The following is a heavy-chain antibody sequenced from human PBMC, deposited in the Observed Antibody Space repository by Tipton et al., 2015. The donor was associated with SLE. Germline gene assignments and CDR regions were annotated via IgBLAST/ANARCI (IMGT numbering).Heavy chain of an antibody. Sequence: SLRLSCAASGFTFEDHTMQWVRQAPGKGLEWVSLISWDGSRTYYADSVKGRFTISRDNSKNSLYLQMNSLRSEDTALYYCAGGTVMGLDFWGQGTLVTVSS. CDR3: AGGTVMGLDF. CDR2: ISWDGSRT. CDR1: GFTFEDHT. J-gene: IGHJ4*02. D-gene: IGHD5-18*01. V-gene: IGHV3-43*01.